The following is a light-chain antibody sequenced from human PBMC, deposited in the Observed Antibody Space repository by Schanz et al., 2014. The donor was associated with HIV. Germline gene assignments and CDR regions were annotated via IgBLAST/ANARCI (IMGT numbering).Light chain of an antibody. V-gene: IGKV3-20*01. Sequence: EIVMTQSPATLSVSPGERATLSCRASQSIGSNLAWYQQKPGQAPRLLIYGTSNRATGIPDRFSGSGSGTDFTLTISRLEPEDFAVYYCQQYGSSPQDTFGQGTKLEIK. CDR3: QQYGSSPQDT. J-gene: IGKJ2*01. CDR1: QSIGSN. CDR2: GTS.